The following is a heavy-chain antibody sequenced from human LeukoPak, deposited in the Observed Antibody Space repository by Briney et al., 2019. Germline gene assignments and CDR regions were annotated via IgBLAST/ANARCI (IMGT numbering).Heavy chain of an antibody. D-gene: IGHD1-26*01. CDR2: ISYDGDNK. V-gene: IGHV3-30*18. CDR3: AKDGRSGSFLTGFES. J-gene: IGHJ4*02. CDR1: GFTFSSYA. Sequence: PGRSLRLSCAASGFTFSSYAMRWGRQAPGKGLEWVAVISYDGDNKYSADSVKGRFTISRDNSKNTLYLQMNTVRVEDTAVYYCAKDGRSGSFLTGFESWGQGTLVTVSS.